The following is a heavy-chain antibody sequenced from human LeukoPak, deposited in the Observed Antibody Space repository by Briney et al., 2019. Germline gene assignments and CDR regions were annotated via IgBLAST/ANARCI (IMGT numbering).Heavy chain of an antibody. J-gene: IGHJ3*02. CDR3: ASSGYYYRDAFGI. Sequence: SETLSLTXTVSGGSIRSYYWSWIRQPPGKGLEWIGYIYYSGSTNDNPSLKSRVTISVDTSKNQFSLKLSSVTAADTAVYYCASSGYYYRDAFGIWGQGTMVTVSS. CDR2: IYYSGST. CDR1: GGSIRSYY. D-gene: IGHD3-22*01. V-gene: IGHV4-59*01.